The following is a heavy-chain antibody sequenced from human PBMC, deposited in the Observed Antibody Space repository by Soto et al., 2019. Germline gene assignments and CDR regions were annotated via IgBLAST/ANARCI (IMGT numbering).Heavy chain of an antibody. D-gene: IGHD3-16*01. CDR2: LSFDGRNK. V-gene: IGHV3-30-3*01. CDR3: ARGGTPIDY. Sequence: GGSRRRCCAASGFMFREDARHWFCQPTGTGLEWVALLSFDGRNKYYADSVKGRFPLSRDNSQNALYLQMNSLRADDTAVYYCARGGTPIDYWGQGTLVTVSS. J-gene: IGHJ4*02. CDR1: GFMFREDA.